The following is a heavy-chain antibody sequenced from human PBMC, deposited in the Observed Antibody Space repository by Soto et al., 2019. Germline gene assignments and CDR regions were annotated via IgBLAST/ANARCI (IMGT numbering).Heavy chain of an antibody. CDR2: IYPGDSDT. CDR3: ARLPGYYDSSGYLPAFAFDI. CDR1: GYSFTGYW. Sequence: GESLKISCKGSGYSFTGYWIGWVRQMPGKGLEWMGIIYPGDSDTRYSPSFQGQVTISADKSISTAYLQWSSLKASDTAMYYCARLPGYYDSSGYLPAFAFDIWGQGTMVTVS. V-gene: IGHV5-51*01. J-gene: IGHJ3*02. D-gene: IGHD3-22*01.